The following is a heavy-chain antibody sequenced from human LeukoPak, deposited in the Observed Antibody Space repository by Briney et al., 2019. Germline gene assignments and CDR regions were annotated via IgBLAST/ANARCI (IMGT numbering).Heavy chain of an antibody. CDR2: IIPIFGTA. D-gene: IGHD3-10*01. J-gene: IGHJ6*02. CDR3: ARTDYYGSGPFDYGMDV. V-gene: IGHV1-69*13. CDR1: GGTLSSYA. Sequence: ASVKVSCEASGGTLSSYAISWVRQAPGQGLEWMGGIIPIFGTANYAQKFQGRVTITADESTSTAYMELSSLRSEDTAVYYCARTDYYGSGPFDYGMDVWGQGTTVTVSS.